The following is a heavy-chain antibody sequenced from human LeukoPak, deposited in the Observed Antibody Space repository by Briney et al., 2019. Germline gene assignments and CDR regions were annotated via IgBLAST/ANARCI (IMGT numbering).Heavy chain of an antibody. D-gene: IGHD2-15*01. J-gene: IGHJ3*02. V-gene: IGHV1-24*01. Sequence: ASVKVSCKVSGYTLTELSMHWVRQAPGKGLEWMGGVDPEDGETIYAQKFQGRVTMTEDTSTDTAYMELSSLRSEDTAVYYCARPKRYCSGGSCYQDAFDIWGQGTMVTVSS. CDR3: ARPKRYCSGGSCYQDAFDI. CDR1: GYTLTELS. CDR2: VDPEDGET.